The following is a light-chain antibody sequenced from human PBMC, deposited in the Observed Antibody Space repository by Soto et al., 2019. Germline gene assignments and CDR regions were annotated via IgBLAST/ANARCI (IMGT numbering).Light chain of an antibody. V-gene: IGKV3-20*01. Sequence: EIVLTQSPGTLSLSPGERATLSCRASQTVSSARLAWFQQKPGQAPRLLIYGASNRATGIPDRFSGTGSETDFTLTINRLEPEDFAVYYCQQYENSPMTFGQGTRLEIK. CDR2: GAS. J-gene: IGKJ5*01. CDR1: QTVSSAR. CDR3: QQYENSPMT.